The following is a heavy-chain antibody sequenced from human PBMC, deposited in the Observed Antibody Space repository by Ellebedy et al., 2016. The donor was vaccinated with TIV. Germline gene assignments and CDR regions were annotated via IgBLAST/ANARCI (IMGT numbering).Heavy chain of an antibody. J-gene: IGHJ2*01. V-gene: IGHV3-74*01. D-gene: IGHD3-10*01. CDR3: ARGGPGGDNWFFGL. Sequence: PGGSLRLSCAASGFTFTQYWLHWVRQAPGKGPVWVSRINSDGSSTTYADSVTGRFTISRDNAKNTLYLQMNSLTAGDTAVYYCARGGPGGDNWFFGLWGRGTQVTVSS. CDR1: GFTFTQYW. CDR2: INSDGSST.